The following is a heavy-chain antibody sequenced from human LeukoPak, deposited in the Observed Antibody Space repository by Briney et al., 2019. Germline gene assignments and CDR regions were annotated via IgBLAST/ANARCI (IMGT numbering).Heavy chain of an antibody. CDR3: ARDLGGDYYDSSGYYGY. J-gene: IGHJ4*02. Sequence: PGGSLRLSCAASGFTVSSNYMSWVRQAPGKGLEWVSVIYSSGSTYYADSVKGRFTISRHNSKNTLYLQMNSLRAEDTAVYYCARDLGGDYYDSSGYYGYWGQGTLVTVSS. D-gene: IGHD3-22*01. CDR1: GFTVSSNY. CDR2: IYSSGST. V-gene: IGHV3-53*04.